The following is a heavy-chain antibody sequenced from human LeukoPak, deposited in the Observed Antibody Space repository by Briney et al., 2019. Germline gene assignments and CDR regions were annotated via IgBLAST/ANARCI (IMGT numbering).Heavy chain of an antibody. Sequence: GGSLRLSCAASGFTFTSYAMSWVRQAPGKGLEWVSVISGSGGSAYYADSVKGRFTISRDNSKNTLYLQMNSLRAEDTAVYYCAKDMKWGLLPGYMDVWGKGTTVTVSS. D-gene: IGHD1-26*01. J-gene: IGHJ6*03. CDR1: GFTFTSYA. V-gene: IGHV3-23*01. CDR3: AKDMKWGLLPGYMDV. CDR2: ISGSGGSA.